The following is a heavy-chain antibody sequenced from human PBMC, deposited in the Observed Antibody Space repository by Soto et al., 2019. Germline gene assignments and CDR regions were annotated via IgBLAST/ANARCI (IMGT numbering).Heavy chain of an antibody. CDR2: ISAYNGNT. J-gene: IGHJ5*02. Sequence: QVQLVQSGAEVKKPGASVKVSCKASGYTFTSYGISWVRQAPGQGLEWMGWISAYNGNTNYAQKLQGRVTMTTDTSTRTAYMELRSLGSDDTAVYYCARDRGTGLLWFGEPTRGEGWFDPWGQGTLVTVSS. CDR3: ARDRGTGLLWFGEPTRGEGWFDP. CDR1: GYTFTSYG. V-gene: IGHV1-18*01. D-gene: IGHD3-10*01.